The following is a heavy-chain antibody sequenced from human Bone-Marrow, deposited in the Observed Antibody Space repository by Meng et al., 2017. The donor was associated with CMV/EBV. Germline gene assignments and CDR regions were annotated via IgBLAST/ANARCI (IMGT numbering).Heavy chain of an antibody. D-gene: IGHD5-12*01. J-gene: IGHJ4*02. V-gene: IGHV3-23*03. CDR3: VKELSERNYNGYGNLGN. CDR2: IYSGGSTT. Sequence: GGSLRLSCAASGFTFNNYAMSWVRQAPGKGLEWVAVIYSGGSTTYYIDSVKGRFTIPRDDSKSTLFLKMNSLRAEDTAVYYCVKELSERNYNGYGNLGNWGQGTLVTVSS. CDR1: GFTFNNYA.